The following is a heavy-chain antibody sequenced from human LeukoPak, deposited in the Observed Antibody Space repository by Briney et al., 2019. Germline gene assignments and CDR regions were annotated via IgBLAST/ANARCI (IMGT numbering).Heavy chain of an antibody. CDR1: GFTFSDHY. Sequence: GGPLRLSCAASGFTFSDHYMDWVRQAPGKGLEWVGRTRNKANSYTTEYAASVKGRFTISRDDSKNSLYLQMNSLRAEDTAVYYCARLYRPGYFYYMDVWGKGTTVTVSS. CDR3: ARLYRPGYFYYMDV. D-gene: IGHD2-21*01. CDR2: TRNKANSYTT. V-gene: IGHV3-72*01. J-gene: IGHJ6*03.